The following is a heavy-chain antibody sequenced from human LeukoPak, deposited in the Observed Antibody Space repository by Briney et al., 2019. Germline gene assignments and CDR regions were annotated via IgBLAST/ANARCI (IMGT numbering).Heavy chain of an antibody. D-gene: IGHD1-26*01. CDR3: ARATSGSYLY. J-gene: IGHJ4*02. CDR2: IYYSEST. Sequence: PSETLSLTCTVSGGSISSYYWSWIRQPPGKGLEWIGYIYYSESTNYNPSLKSRVTISVDTSKNQFSLKLSSVTAADTAVYYCARATSGSYLYWGQGTLVTVSS. V-gene: IGHV4-59*01. CDR1: GGSISSYY.